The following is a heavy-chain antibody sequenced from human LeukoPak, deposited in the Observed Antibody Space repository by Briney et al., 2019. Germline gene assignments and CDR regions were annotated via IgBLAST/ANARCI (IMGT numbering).Heavy chain of an antibody. D-gene: IGHD3-3*01. J-gene: IGHJ4*02. CDR2: IYYSGST. CDR1: GYSISSGYF. V-gene: IGHV4-61*01. CDR3: ARVLGDTRDY. Sequence: SETLSLTCTVSGYSISSGYFWGWIRQPPGKGLEWIGYIYYSGSTNYNPSLKSRVTISVDTSKNQFSLKLSSVTAADTAVYYCARVLGDTRDYWGQGTLVTVSS.